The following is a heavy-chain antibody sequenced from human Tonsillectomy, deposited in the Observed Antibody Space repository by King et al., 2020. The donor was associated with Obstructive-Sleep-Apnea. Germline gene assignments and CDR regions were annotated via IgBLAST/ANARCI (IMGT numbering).Heavy chain of an antibody. CDR2: ISSSTSYI. Sequence: VQLVQSGGGLVKPGGSLRLSCAASVFTFSSYSMNWVRQAPGKGLEWGSSISSSTSYIYYADSVKGRFTISRDNAKNSLYLQMNSLRAEETAVYYCARGFDYGGNRFDYWGQGTLVTVSS. CDR3: ARGFDYGGNRFDY. V-gene: IGHV3-21*01. J-gene: IGHJ4*02. D-gene: IGHD4-23*01. CDR1: VFTFSSYS.